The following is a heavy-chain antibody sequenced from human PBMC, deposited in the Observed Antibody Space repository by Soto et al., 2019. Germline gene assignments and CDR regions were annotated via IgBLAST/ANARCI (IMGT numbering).Heavy chain of an antibody. CDR2: ISGSGGST. J-gene: IGHJ4*02. CDR3: AKDQYSSSWPPGFDY. Sequence: GGSLRLSCAASGFTFSSYAMSWVRQAPGKGLEWVSAISGSGGSTYYADSVKGRFTISRDNSKNTLYLQMNSLRAEGTAVYYCAKDQYSSSWPPGFDYWGQGTLVTVS. V-gene: IGHV3-23*01. D-gene: IGHD6-13*01. CDR1: GFTFSSYA.